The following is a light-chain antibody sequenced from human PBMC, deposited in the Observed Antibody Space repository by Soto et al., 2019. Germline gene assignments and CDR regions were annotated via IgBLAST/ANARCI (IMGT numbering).Light chain of an antibody. Sequence: DIQMTQSPSTLSGSVGDRVTITCRASQDIATYLAWYQQKAGKPPQLLIYGAFSLRGGVPSRFSGNGAGTEFTLTITGLQPEDFATYYCQRLNICPQYAFGQGTKVDI. CDR1: QDIATY. CDR2: GAF. J-gene: IGKJ2*01. V-gene: IGKV1-9*01. CDR3: QRLNICPQYA.